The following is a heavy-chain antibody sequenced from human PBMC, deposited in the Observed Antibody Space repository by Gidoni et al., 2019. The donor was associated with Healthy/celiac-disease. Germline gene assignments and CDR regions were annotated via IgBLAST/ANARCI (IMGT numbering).Heavy chain of an antibody. CDR3: SRGPLLGGGGIVVVTARGMDV. CDR1: GGSFSGYY. V-gene: IGHV4-34*01. CDR2: INHRGST. Sequence: QVQLQQWGAGLLKPSETLSLTCAVYGGSFSGYYWSWIRQPPGTGLEWIGEINHRGSTNSNPSLKSRVPISVDTAKNHFSLKLSSGTAADTAGYYCSRGPLLGGGGIVVVTARGMDVWGQGTTVTVSS. D-gene: IGHD2-21*02. J-gene: IGHJ6*02.